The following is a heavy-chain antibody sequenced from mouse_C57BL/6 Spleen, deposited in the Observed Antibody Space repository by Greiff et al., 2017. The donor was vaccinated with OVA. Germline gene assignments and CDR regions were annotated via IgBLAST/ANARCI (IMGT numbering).Heavy chain of an antibody. J-gene: IGHJ1*03. CDR2: IDPSDRYN. D-gene: IGHD1-1*01. CDR1: GYTFTSYW. CDR3: ARRDYYGSSYGYIDV. V-gene: IGHV1-69*01. Sequence: VQLQQPGAELVMPGASVKLSCQASGYTFTSYWMHWVKQRPGQGLEWIGAIDPSDRYNTYNHKFKGQSPLTVDKSSSTAYMQLSSLPSEDSAVYYCARRDYYGSSYGYIDVWGTGTTVTVSS.